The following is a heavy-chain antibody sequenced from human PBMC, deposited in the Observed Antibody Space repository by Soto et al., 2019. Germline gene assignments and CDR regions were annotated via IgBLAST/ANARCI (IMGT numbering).Heavy chain of an antibody. CDR2: IYYSRST. V-gene: IGHV4-39*01. Sequence: PSETLSLTCTVSGGSISSSTYYWGWIRQPPGKGLEWIGTIYYSRSTYFTRSLKSRVTISVDTSKNQFSLKLSSVTAADTAVYYCARSLGLCISTSCYPDAFDIWGQGTMVTVSS. J-gene: IGHJ3*02. D-gene: IGHD2-2*01. CDR1: GGSISSSTYY. CDR3: ARSLGLCISTSCYPDAFDI.